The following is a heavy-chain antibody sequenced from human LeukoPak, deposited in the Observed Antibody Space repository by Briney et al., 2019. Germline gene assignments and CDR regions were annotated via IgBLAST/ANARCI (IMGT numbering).Heavy chain of an antibody. CDR1: GYTFTTYD. D-gene: IGHD3-10*01. V-gene: IGHV1-8*01. CDR3: ARSTMGARRRYDY. J-gene: IGHJ4*02. Sequence: ASVNVSCKASGYTFTTYDVNWVRQATGQGLEWMGWMNPNSGNTGYAQNFQGRVTMTMNTSITTAYMELTSLTSEDTAVYYCARSTMGARRRYDYWGLGTLVTVSS. CDR2: MNPNSGNT.